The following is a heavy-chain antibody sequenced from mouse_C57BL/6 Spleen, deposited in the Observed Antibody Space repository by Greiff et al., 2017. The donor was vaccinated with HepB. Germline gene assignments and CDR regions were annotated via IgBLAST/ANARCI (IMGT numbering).Heavy chain of an antibody. D-gene: IGHD3-2*02. V-gene: IGHV3-6*01. CDR2: ISYDGSN. J-gene: IGHJ3*01. Sequence: EVQLQESGPGLVKPSQSLSLTCSVTGYSITSGYYWNWIRQFPGNKLEWMGYISYDGSNNYNPSLKNRISITPDTYKNQFFLKLNSVTTEDTATYYCAREQLRLRPFAYWGQGTLVTVSA. CDR1: GYSITSGYY. CDR3: AREQLRLRPFAY.